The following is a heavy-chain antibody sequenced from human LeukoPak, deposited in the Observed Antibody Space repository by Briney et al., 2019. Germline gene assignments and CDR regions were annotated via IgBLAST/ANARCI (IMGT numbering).Heavy chain of an antibody. V-gene: IGHV4-34*01. CDR3: ARRWNYGRNYYIDV. J-gene: IGHJ6*03. D-gene: IGHD1-7*01. CDR1: GGSFSNYY. CDR2: INDSGRI. Sequence: SGTLSLTGAVYGGSFSNYYWSWIRQPPGKGLEWIGEINDSGRINYNPSLMSRVTISVDTSKNQFSLRLTSVTARDTAVHYCARRWNYGRNYYIDVWGKGATVSVSS.